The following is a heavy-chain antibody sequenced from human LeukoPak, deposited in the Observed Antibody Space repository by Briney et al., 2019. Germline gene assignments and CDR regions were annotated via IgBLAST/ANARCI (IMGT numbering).Heavy chain of an antibody. V-gene: IGHV4-39*01. D-gene: IGHD1-14*01. CDR1: GGSISSSSYY. J-gene: IGHJ4*02. CDR3: ARHRRRATGGFDY. CDR2: IYYSGST. Sequence: SETLSLTCTVSGGSISSSSYYWGWIRQPPGKGLEWIGSIYYSGSTYYNPPLKSRVTISVDTSKNQFSLKLSSVTAADTAVYYCARHRRRATGGFDYWGQGTLVTVSS.